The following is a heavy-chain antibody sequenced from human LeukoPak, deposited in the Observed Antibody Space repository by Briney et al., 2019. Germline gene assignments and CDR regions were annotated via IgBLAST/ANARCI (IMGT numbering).Heavy chain of an antibody. D-gene: IGHD3-10*01. Sequence: SETLSLTCAVYGGSFSGYYWSWIRQPPGKGLEWIGEINHSGSTNYNPSLKSRVTISVDTSKNQFSLKLSSVTAADTAVYYWARSRGGSYYGSGSYYKAWYFDLWGRGTLVTVSS. J-gene: IGHJ2*01. V-gene: IGHV4-34*01. CDR1: GGSFSGYY. CDR2: INHSGST. CDR3: ARSRGGSYYGSGSYYKAWYFDL.